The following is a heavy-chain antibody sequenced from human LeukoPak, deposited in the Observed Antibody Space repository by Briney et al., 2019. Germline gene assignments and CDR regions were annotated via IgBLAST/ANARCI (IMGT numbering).Heavy chain of an antibody. CDR2: INPNSGGT. CDR3: ARDLSFGEFLGPSDY. Sequence: ASVKVSCKASGYTFTGYYMHWVRQAPGQGLEWMGWINPNSGGTNYAQKFQGRVTMTRDTSISTAYMELSRLGSDDTAVYYCARDLSFGEFLGPSDYWGQGTLVTVSS. CDR1: GYTFTGYY. D-gene: IGHD3-10*01. J-gene: IGHJ4*02. V-gene: IGHV1-2*02.